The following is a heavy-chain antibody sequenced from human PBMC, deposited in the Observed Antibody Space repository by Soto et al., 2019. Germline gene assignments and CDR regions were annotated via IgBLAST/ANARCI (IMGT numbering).Heavy chain of an antibody. CDR3: ARGPTIFGEVIIDFWFDP. CDR2: INVNSGNT. J-gene: IGHJ5*02. D-gene: IGHD3-3*01. Sequence: TSVKVSCKASGYTFTGYYMHWVRQAPGQGLEWMGWINVNSGNTNYAQKLQGRVTMTTDTPTSTAYMELRSLRSDDTAVYYCARGPTIFGEVIIDFWFDPWGQGTLVTVSS. V-gene: IGHV1-18*04. CDR1: GYTFTGYY.